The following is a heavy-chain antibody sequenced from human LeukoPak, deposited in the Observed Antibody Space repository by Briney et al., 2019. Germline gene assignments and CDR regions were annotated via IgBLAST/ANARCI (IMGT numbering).Heavy chain of an antibody. Sequence: SETLSLTCTVSGGSISSGGYYWSWIRQPPGKGLEWIGNIYYSGSTYYNPSLKSRVTISVDTSKNQFSLKLNSVTAADTAVYYCARRGSVVVTPTFDIWGQGTMVTVSS. CDR3: ARRGSVVVTPTFDI. V-gene: IGHV4-39*01. CDR2: IYYSGST. J-gene: IGHJ3*02. D-gene: IGHD2-21*02. CDR1: GGSISSGGYY.